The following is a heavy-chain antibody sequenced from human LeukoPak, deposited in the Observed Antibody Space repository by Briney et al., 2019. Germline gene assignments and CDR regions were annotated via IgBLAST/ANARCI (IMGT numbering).Heavy chain of an antibody. CDR1: GFTFSSYA. CDR3: AKVGSGWYSGDYFDY. V-gene: IGHV3-23*01. D-gene: IGHD6-19*01. Sequence: PGGSLRLSCAASGFTFSSYAMSWVRQAPGKGLEWVSAISGSGGSTYYADSVKGRFTISRDNSKNTLYLQMNSLRAEDTAVYYCAKVGSGWYSGDYFDYWGQGTLVTVSS. CDR2: ISGSGGST. J-gene: IGHJ4*02.